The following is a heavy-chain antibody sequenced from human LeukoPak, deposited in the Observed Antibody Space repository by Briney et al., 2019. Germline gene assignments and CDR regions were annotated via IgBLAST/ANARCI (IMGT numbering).Heavy chain of an antibody. V-gene: IGHV6-1*01. CDR2: TYYRSTWYN. CDR1: GDSVSSNSVT. D-gene: IGHD2-2*01. J-gene: IGHJ5*02. CDR3: ARRLTQYDCFDP. Sequence: SQTLSLTCAISGDSVSSNSVTWNWIRQSPSRGLKWLGRTYYRSTWYNDYAVSVRGRITVDPDTSKNQFSLHLNSVTPEDTAVYYCARRLTQYDCFDPWGQGILVTVSS.